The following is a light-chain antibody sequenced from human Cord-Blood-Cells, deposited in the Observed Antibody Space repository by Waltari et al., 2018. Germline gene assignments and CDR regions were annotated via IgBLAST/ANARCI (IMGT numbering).Light chain of an antibody. CDR1: NIGSKS. Sequence: YVLTQPPSVLVAPGKTARITCGGNNIGSKSVHWYQQKPGQAPVLVIYYDSDRPSGIPERFAGSNSGNTATLTISRVEAGDEADYYCQVWDSSSDHYVFGTGTKVTVL. V-gene: IGLV3-21*04. CDR2: YDS. CDR3: QVWDSSSDHYV. J-gene: IGLJ1*01.